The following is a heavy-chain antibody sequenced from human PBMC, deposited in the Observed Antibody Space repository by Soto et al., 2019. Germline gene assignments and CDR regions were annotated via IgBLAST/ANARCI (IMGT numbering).Heavy chain of an antibody. CDR2: INSRNQST. D-gene: IGHD3-16*01. J-gene: IGHJ6*02. CDR1: GYTFNDYG. CDR3: ARDRGITRLHYYYYAMEA. V-gene: IGHV1-18*01. Sequence: QLQLVQSGTEVRKPGASVKVTCKASGYTFNDYGVSWVRQAPGQGLEWLGWINSRNQSTEVAQRVKDRVIMTTDSSTTTAYMELRGLKSDATATYYCARDRGITRLHYYYYAMEAWGQGTTVIVSS.